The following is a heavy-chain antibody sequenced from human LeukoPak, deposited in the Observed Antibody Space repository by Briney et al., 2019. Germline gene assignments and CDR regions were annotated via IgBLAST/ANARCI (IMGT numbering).Heavy chain of an antibody. CDR1: GFTFSSYA. Sequence: GGSLRLSCAASGFTFSSYAMSWVRQAPGKGLEWVSAISGSGGSTYYADSVKGRFTISRDNSKNTLYLQMNSLRAKDTAVYYCARTVVVVAATNGLGDYWGQGTLVTVSS. D-gene: IGHD2-15*01. V-gene: IGHV3-23*01. J-gene: IGHJ4*02. CDR2: ISGSGGST. CDR3: ARTVVVVAATNGLGDY.